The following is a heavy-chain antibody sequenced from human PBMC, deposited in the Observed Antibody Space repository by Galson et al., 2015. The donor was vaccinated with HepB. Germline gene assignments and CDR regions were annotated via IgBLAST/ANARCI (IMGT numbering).Heavy chain of an antibody. CDR2: IIPIFGTA. V-gene: IGHV1-69*13. CDR1: GGTFSSYA. J-gene: IGHJ4*02. Sequence: SVKVSCKASGGTFSSYAISWVRQAPGQGLEWMGGIIPIFGTANYAQKFQGRVTITADESTSTAYMELSSLRSEDTAVYYCARVGLDCSSTSCPPYFDYWGQGTLVTVSS. CDR3: ARVGLDCSSTSCPPYFDY. D-gene: IGHD2-2*01.